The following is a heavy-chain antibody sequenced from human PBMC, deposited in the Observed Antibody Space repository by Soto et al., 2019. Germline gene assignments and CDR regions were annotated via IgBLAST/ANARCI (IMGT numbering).Heavy chain of an antibody. D-gene: IGHD2-2*01. CDR1: GYTFTIYD. J-gene: IGHJ3*02. V-gene: IGHV1-8*01. CDR2: MNPNSGNT. CDR3: ARATPYCSSTSCHDAFDI. Sequence: RASVNVSCKASGYTFTIYDINWVLQATGQGLEWMGWMNPNSGNTGYAQKFQGRVTMTRNTSISTAYMELSSLRSEDTAVYYCARATPYCSSTSCHDAFDIWGQGTMVTVSS.